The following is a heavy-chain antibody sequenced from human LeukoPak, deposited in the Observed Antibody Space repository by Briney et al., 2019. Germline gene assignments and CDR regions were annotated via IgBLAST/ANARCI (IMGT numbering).Heavy chain of an antibody. V-gene: IGHV3-66*01. Sequence: PGGSLRLSCAASGFTVSSNYMNWVRQAPGKGLEWGSVIYSGGSTIYADSVKGRFTISRDSSKNTLYLQMNSLRAEDTAVYYCARDPVGAIGYGMDVWGQGTTVTVSS. CDR1: GFTVSSNY. CDR3: ARDPVGAIGYGMDV. D-gene: IGHD1-26*01. J-gene: IGHJ6*02. CDR2: IYSGGST.